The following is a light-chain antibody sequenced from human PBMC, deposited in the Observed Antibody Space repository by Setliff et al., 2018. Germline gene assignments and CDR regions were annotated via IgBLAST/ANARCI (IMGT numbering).Light chain of an antibody. CDR2: EVT. J-gene: IGLJ2*01. Sequence: QSVLAQPPSASGSPGQSVTLSCTGTSSDVGTYNYVSWYQQHPGKAPKLMIYEVTTRPSGVPDRFSGSKSGNTASLTVSGLQAEDEADYYCSSYAGNNNLIFGGGTK. V-gene: IGLV2-8*01. CDR1: SSDVGTYNY. CDR3: SSYAGNNNLI.